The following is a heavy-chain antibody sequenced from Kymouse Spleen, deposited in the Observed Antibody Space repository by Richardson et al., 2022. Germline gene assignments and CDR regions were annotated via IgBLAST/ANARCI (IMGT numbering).Heavy chain of an antibody. Sequence: EVQLVESGGGLVKPGGSLRLSCAASGFTFSNAWMSWVRQAPGKGLEWVGRIKSKTDGGTTDYAAPVKGRFTISRDDSKNTLYLQMNSLKTEDTAVYYCTTDRKGSGSPPYYYYYGMDVWGQGTTVTVSS. CDR1: GFTFSNAW. D-gene: IGHD3-10*01. V-gene: IGHV3-15*01. CDR2: IKSKTDGGTT. CDR3: TTDRKGSGSPPYYYYYGMDV. J-gene: IGHJ6*02.